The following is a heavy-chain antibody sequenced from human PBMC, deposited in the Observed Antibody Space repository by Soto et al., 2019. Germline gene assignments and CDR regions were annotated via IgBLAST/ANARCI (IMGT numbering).Heavy chain of an antibody. D-gene: IGHD6-13*01. V-gene: IGHV4-59*01. CDR1: GGSISSYY. CDR3: ARDGDSSSQNWFDP. J-gene: IGHJ5*02. Sequence: XETLSLTCTVSGGSISSYYWSWIRQPPGKGLEWIGYIYYSGSTNYNPSLKSRVTISVDTSKNQFSLKLSSVTAADTAVYYCARDGDSSSQNWFDPWGQGTLVTVSS. CDR2: IYYSGST.